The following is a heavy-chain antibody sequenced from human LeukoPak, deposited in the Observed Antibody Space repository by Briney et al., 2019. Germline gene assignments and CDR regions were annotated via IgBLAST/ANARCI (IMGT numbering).Heavy chain of an antibody. V-gene: IGHV1-2*06. CDR1: GYTFTGYY. CDR2: INPNSGGT. CDR3: ARPYSSGSYWYFDL. Sequence: ASVKVSCKASGYTFTGYYMHWVRQAPGQGLEWMGRINPNSGGTDYAQKFQGRVTMTRDTSISTAYMELSRLRSDDTAVYYCARPYSSGSYWYFDLWGRGTLVTVSS. D-gene: IGHD6-19*01. J-gene: IGHJ2*01.